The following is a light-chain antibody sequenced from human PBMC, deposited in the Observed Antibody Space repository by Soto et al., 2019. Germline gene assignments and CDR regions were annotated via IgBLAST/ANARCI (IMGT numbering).Light chain of an antibody. CDR2: EVF. V-gene: IGLV2-14*01. Sequence: QSVLTQPASVSGSPGQSITIPRTGTNSDVGGYNYVSWYQHHPGKAPKLMIYEVFNRPSGVSSRFSGSKSGSTASLTISGLQAEDEADYYCSSYTTTNTLYVFGTGTKVTVL. CDR3: SSYTTTNTLYV. J-gene: IGLJ1*01. CDR1: NSDVGGYNY.